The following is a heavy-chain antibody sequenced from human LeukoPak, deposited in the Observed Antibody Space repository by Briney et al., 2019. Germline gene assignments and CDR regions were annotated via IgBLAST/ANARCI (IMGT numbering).Heavy chain of an antibody. V-gene: IGHV4-4*07. Sequence: PSETLSLTCTVSGGSISSYYWSWIRQPAGKGLEWIGRIYTSGGTNANPSLKSRVTMSVDTSENQFSLKLSSVTAADTAVYYCARDNPPQYNSGWFAYWGQGTLVTVSS. CDR2: IYTSGGT. D-gene: IGHD6-19*01. J-gene: IGHJ4*02. CDR3: ARDNPPQYNSGWFAY. CDR1: GGSISSYY.